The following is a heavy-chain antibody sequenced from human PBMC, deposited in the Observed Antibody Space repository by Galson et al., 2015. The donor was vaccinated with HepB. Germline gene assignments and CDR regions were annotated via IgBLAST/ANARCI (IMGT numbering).Heavy chain of an antibody. D-gene: IGHD3-22*01. CDR2: ITPTASST. Sequence: SLRLSCAASGFTFSSYAMSWVRQAPGKGLEWVSTITPTASSTFYADSVKGRFTISRDNSKNTLYLQMNSLRAEDTALYYCAKDSPYYYEPVNYYFDCWGQGTLVTVSS. CDR1: GFTFSSYA. V-gene: IGHV3-23*01. J-gene: IGHJ4*02. CDR3: AKDSPYYYEPVNYYFDC.